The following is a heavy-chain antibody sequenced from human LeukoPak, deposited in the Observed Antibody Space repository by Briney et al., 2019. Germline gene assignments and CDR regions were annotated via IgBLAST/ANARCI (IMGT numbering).Heavy chain of an antibody. CDR3: ARKGIAARLYYFDY. D-gene: IGHD6-6*01. Sequence: PGGSLRLSCAASGFTFSSYSMNWVRQAPGKGLEWVSYISSSSSTIYYADSVKGRSTISRDNAKNSLYLQMNSLRAEDTAVYYCARKGIAARLYYFDYWGQGTLVTVSS. CDR2: ISSSSSTI. J-gene: IGHJ4*02. CDR1: GFTFSSYS. V-gene: IGHV3-48*04.